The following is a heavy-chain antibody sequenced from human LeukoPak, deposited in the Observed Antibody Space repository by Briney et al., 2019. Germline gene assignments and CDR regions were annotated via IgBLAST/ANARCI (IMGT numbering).Heavy chain of an antibody. CDR1: GFTFSSYS. V-gene: IGHV3-21*01. CDR2: ISSSSSYI. J-gene: IGHJ6*02. D-gene: IGHD6-13*01. CDR3: AREAVSAAADGMDV. Sequence: GGSLRLSCAASGFTFSSYSMNWVRQAPGKGLAWVSSISSSSSYIYYADSVKGRFTISRDNAKNSLYLQMNSLRAEDTAVYYCAREAVSAAADGMDVWGQGTTVTVSS.